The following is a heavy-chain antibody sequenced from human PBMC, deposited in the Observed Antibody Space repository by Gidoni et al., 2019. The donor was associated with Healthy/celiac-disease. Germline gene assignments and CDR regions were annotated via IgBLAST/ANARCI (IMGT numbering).Heavy chain of an antibody. CDR2: ISYDGSNK. Sequence: QVQLVESGGGVVQPGRSRRRSGAASGCTFSSSAMHWVRQAPGKGLEWVAVISYDGSNKYYADSVKGRFTISRDNSKNTLYLQMNSLRAEDTAVYYCARDLGIVVVASYFDLWGRGTLVTVSS. CDR3: ARDLGIVVVASYFDL. CDR1: GCTFSSSA. V-gene: IGHV3-30-3*01. D-gene: IGHD3-22*01. J-gene: IGHJ2*01.